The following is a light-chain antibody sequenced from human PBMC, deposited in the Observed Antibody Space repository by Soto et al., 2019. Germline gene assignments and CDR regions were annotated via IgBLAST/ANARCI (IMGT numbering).Light chain of an antibody. Sequence: QSVLTQPRSVSGSPRQSVTISCTGTSSDVGGYNYVSWYQQHPGEAPKLMIYDVSKRPSGVPDRFSGSKSGNTASLTIPGLQAEDEGDYYCCSYAGSYTLVFGGGTKVTVL. CDR1: SSDVGGYNY. CDR2: DVS. J-gene: IGLJ3*02. CDR3: CSYAGSYTLV. V-gene: IGLV2-11*01.